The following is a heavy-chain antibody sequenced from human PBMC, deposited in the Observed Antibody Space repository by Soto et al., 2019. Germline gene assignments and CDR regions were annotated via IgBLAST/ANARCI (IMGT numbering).Heavy chain of an antibody. CDR2: IIPIFGTA. D-gene: IGHD6-19*01. Sequence: ASVKVSCKAAGGTFSSYAISWVRQAPGQGLEWMGGIIPIFGTANYAQKFQGRVTITADKSTSTAYMELSSLRSEDTAVYCCARNSAVAGILNYGMDVWGQVTTVTVSS. J-gene: IGHJ6*02. V-gene: IGHV1-69*06. CDR1: GGTFSSYA. CDR3: ARNSAVAGILNYGMDV.